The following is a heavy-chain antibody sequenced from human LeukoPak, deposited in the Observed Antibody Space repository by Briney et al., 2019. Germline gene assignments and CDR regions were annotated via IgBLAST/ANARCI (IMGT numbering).Heavy chain of an antibody. V-gene: IGHV1-18*01. D-gene: IGHD3-16*01. CDR3: ARSLAMATGEFDY. J-gene: IGHJ4*02. Sequence: ARVTMTTDTSTTTAYMELRSLRSDDTAVYYCARSLAMATGEFDYWGQGTLVTVSS.